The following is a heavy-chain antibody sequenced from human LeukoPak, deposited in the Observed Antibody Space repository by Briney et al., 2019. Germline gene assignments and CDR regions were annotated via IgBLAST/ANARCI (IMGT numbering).Heavy chain of an antibody. CDR2: INPASGGT. D-gene: IGHD2-21*01. Sequence: ASVKVSCKASGYIFSGHYIQWVRQGPGQGLEWVGWINPASGGTNNAQKFHGRVTMTTDPSISTVYMELNSLRYDDTAVYYCARVLFPSGPTRCFDPWGQGTLVTVSS. CDR3: ARVLFPSGPTRCFDP. V-gene: IGHV1-2*02. J-gene: IGHJ5*02. CDR1: GYIFSGHY.